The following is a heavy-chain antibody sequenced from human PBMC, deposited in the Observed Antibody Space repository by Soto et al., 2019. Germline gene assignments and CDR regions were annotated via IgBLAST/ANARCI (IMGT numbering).Heavy chain of an antibody. CDR3: AKDNGIRYYYYGMEF. Sequence: EVQLVESGGVVVQPGGSLRLSCAASGFTFDDYAMHWVRQAPGKGLEWVSLISWDGGSTYYADSVKGRFTISRDNSKNSLYLQMNSLRAEDTALYYCAKDNGIRYYYYGMEFWGQGTTVTVSS. D-gene: IGHD1-20*01. V-gene: IGHV3-43D*04. CDR2: ISWDGGST. J-gene: IGHJ6*02. CDR1: GFTFDDYA.